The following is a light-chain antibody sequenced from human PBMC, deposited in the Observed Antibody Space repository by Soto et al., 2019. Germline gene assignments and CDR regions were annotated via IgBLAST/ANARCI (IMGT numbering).Light chain of an antibody. CDR1: QSISSY. J-gene: IGKJ4*01. CDR3: QQSYSTPLT. V-gene: IGKV1-39*01. CDR2: AAS. Sequence: DIPLTQSASSLSVSFGDRVTITCRASQSISSYLNWYQQKPGKAPKLLIYAASSLQSGVPSGFSGGVSGTDFTLTISSLQSEDFATYACQQSYSTPLTFGGGTKVDI.